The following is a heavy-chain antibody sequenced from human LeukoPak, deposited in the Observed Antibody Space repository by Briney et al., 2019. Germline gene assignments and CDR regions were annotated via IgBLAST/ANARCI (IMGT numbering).Heavy chain of an antibody. V-gene: IGHV3-66*02. J-gene: IGHJ4*02. CDR3: AGRRVLDASFDY. Sequence: GGSLRLSCAASGFTVSNNYMSWVRQAPGKGLEWVSVIYSGDNTYYVESVKGRFPISRDNSKNTLFLQMNRLRAEDTAVYYCAGRRVLDASFDYWGQRTLVTVSS. D-gene: IGHD3-16*01. CDR2: IYSGDNT. CDR1: GFTVSNNY.